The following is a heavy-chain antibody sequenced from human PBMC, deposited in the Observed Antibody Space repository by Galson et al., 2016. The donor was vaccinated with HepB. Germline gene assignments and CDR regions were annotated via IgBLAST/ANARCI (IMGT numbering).Heavy chain of an antibody. D-gene: IGHD5-24*01. V-gene: IGHV3-23*01. CDR2: ISGSGGGAFT. Sequence: SLRLSCAASGSTFSSYGMSWVRQAPGKGLEWVSAISGSGGGAFTYYGDSVKGRIIISRDNSRNTLYLQMNSLRAEDTAIYYCAKARDRDSDYYMDVWGKGTTVSVSS. J-gene: IGHJ6*03. CDR1: GSTFSSYG. CDR3: AKARDRDSDYYMDV.